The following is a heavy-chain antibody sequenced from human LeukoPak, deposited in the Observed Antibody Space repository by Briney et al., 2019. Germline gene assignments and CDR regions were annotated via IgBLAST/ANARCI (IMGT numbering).Heavy chain of an antibody. CDR3: ARESLTWLQSRTSWFDP. Sequence: ASVKVSCKASDYTFTSYGISWVRQAPGQGLEWRGWISVYNGNTNYAQKLQGRVTMTTDTSTSTAYMELRSLRSDDTAVYYCARESLTWLQSRTSWFDPWGQGTLVTVSS. D-gene: IGHD5-24*01. CDR1: DYTFTSYG. J-gene: IGHJ5*02. CDR2: ISVYNGNT. V-gene: IGHV1-18*01.